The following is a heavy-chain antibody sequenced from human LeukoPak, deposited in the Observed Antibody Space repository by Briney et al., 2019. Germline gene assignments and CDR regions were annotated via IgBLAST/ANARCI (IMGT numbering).Heavy chain of an antibody. J-gene: IGHJ4*02. Sequence: GASVKVSCKASGNNFSGPYMHWGRQAPGQGLDWMGWIKTSNGETKYAQNFKGRVTMTRDTSISTAYMELSSLRSDDTAVYYCASPPLSSAMYYAHWGQGTLVTVPS. CDR1: GNNFSGPY. D-gene: IGHD1-26*01. CDR2: IKTSNGET. V-gene: IGHV1-2*02. CDR3: ASPPLSSAMYYAH.